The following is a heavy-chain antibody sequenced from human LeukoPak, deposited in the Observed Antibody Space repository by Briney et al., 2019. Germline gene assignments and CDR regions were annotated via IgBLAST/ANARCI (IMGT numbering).Heavy chain of an antibody. D-gene: IGHD3-10*01. J-gene: IGHJ4*02. V-gene: IGHV3-23*01. Sequence: GGSLRLSCAASGFTVSSNYMSWVRQAPGKGLEWVSAISGSGGSTYYADSVKGRFTISRDNSKNTLYLQMNSLRAEDTAVYYCAKSRTGVTMVRGVIDYWGQGTLVTVSS. CDR3: AKSRTGVTMVRGVIDY. CDR1: GFTVSSNY. CDR2: ISGSGGST.